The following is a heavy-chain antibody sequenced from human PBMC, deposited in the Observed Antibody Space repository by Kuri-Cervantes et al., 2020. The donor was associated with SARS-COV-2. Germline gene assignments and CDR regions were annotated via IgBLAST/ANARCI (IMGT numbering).Heavy chain of an antibody. CDR1: GFTFSDCY. Sequence: GESLKISCAASGFTFSDCYMSWIRQAPGKGLEWVSYISSSSSYTNYADSVKGRFTISRDNAKNSLYLQMNSLRAEDTAVYYCARAPQWVAGDDAFDIWGQGTMVTVSS. CDR2: ISSSSSYT. D-gene: IGHD6-19*01. CDR3: ARAPQWVAGDDAFDI. J-gene: IGHJ3*02. V-gene: IGHV3-11*05.